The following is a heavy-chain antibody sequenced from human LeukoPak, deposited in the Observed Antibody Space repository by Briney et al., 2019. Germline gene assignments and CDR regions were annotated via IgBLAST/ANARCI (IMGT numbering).Heavy chain of an antibody. Sequence: GGSLRLSCAASGFTFSSYAMNWVRQAPGKGLEWASGISGSGGSTHYADSVKGRFTISRDNSKNTLYLQMNTLRAEDTAVYYCAKGSTCGGDCYYFDYWGQGILVTVSS. J-gene: IGHJ4*02. D-gene: IGHD2-21*02. CDR1: GFTFSSYA. V-gene: IGHV3-23*01. CDR2: ISGSGGST. CDR3: AKGSTCGGDCYYFDY.